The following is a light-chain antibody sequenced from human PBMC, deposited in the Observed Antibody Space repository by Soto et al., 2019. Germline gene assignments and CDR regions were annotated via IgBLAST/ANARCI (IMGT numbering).Light chain of an antibody. CDR1: SSDVGGYNY. J-gene: IGLJ1*01. V-gene: IGLV2-14*01. CDR2: DVR. Sequence: QSALTQPASVSGSPGQSITISCTGTSSDVGGYNYVSWYQQHPGKAPKLMMYDVRNRPSGVSNRCSGSKSVNTASLTISGLQAEDEADYYCSSYTTISTDVFGTGTKLTVL. CDR3: SSYTTISTDV.